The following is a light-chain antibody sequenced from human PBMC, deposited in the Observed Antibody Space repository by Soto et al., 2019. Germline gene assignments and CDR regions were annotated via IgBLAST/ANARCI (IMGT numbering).Light chain of an antibody. CDR1: TGAVTSGHY. CDR2: DTS. CDR3: LLSYSGAQYG. J-gene: IGLJ1*01. Sequence: QSVVTQEPSLTVTPGGTVTLTCGSSTGAVTSGHYPYWFQQKPGQAPRTLIYDTSNKHSWTPARFSGSLLGGKAALTLSGAQPEDEAEYYCLLSYSGAQYGFGTGTKVTVL. V-gene: IGLV7-46*01.